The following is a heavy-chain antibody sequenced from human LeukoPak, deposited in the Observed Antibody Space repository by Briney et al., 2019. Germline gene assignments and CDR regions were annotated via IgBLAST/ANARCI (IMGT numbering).Heavy chain of an antibody. CDR1: GDSISGYH. CDR3: ARRDYSGILPYAFDV. D-gene: IGHD4-23*01. Sequence: SETLSLTCIVTGDSISGYHCASIWQPPGKGLEWIGYISYSGITNYNPSLKSRVSMSVDTSKNQFSLRLSSVTAADTAVYFCARRDYSGILPYAFDVWGQGTLVAVSS. CDR2: ISYSGIT. J-gene: IGHJ3*01. V-gene: IGHV4-59*08.